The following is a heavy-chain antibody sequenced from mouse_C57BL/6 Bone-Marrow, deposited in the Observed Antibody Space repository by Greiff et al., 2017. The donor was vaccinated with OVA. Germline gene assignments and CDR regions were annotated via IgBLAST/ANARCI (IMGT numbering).Heavy chain of an antibody. CDR3: ASGWVLDY. CDR2: IYLRSGTP. D-gene: IGHD1-1*02. J-gene: IGHJ2*01. CDR1: GYPFTSYG. Sequence: VQLQQSGAELARLGASVKLSCKASGYPFTSYGISWVKQRTGQGREWIGEIYLRSGTPYYHEKFKGKATLTADKSTSTAYMELRRLTSGDYAVYFCASGWVLDYWGQGTTLTVSS. V-gene: IGHV1-81*01.